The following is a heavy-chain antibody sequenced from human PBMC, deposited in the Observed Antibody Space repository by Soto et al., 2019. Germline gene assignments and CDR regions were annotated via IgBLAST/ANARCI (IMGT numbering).Heavy chain of an antibody. V-gene: IGHV4-34*01. Sequence: QVQLQQWGAGLLKPSETLSLTCAVYGGSFSGYYWSWIRQPPGKGLEWIGEINHSGSTNYNPSLKGRVTISVATSKNQFSLKLSSVTAADTAVYYCARDLITGTNYGMDVWGQGTTVTVSS. J-gene: IGHJ6*02. CDR1: GGSFSGYY. D-gene: IGHD1-7*01. CDR3: ARDLITGTNYGMDV. CDR2: INHSGST.